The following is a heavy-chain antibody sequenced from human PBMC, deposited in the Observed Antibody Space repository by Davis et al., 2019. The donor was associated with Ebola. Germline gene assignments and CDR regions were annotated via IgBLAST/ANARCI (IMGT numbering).Heavy chain of an antibody. J-gene: IGHJ6*04. Sequence: GGSLRLSCAASAFAFHHYAMHWVRLAPGKGLEWVSGISWSGGTIGYGNSVKGRFTISRDNSKKTLYLQMNSLRAEDTAVYYCAKSGLSFVVVKYHYGMDVWGKGTTVTVSS. D-gene: IGHD3-3*01. CDR3: AKSGLSFVVVKYHYGMDV. CDR2: ISWSGGTI. V-gene: IGHV3-9*01. CDR1: AFAFHHYA.